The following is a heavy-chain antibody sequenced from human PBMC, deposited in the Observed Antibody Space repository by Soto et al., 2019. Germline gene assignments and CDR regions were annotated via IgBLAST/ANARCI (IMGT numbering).Heavy chain of an antibody. CDR2: IRSKTNSYAT. CDR3: TXQTDAVQWLVVPTDYNFDY. CDR1: GFTFGGSA. V-gene: IGHV3-73*02. Sequence: EGQLVESGGGLVQPGGSLKLSCAASGFTFGGSAMHWVRQASGKGLEGVGHIRSKTNSYATAYAESVKGRFTISRDDSMNTAYLQMNSLKTEDTAVYFCTXQTDAVQWLVVPTDYNFDYWGQGTLVTVSS. D-gene: IGHD6-19*01. J-gene: IGHJ4*02.